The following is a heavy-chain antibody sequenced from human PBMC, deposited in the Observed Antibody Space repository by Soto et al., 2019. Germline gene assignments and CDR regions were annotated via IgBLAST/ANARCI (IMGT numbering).Heavy chain of an antibody. Sequence: ASVKVSCKASGYTFTGYYMHWVRQAPGQGLEWMGWINPNSGGTNYAQKFQGWVTMTRDTSISTAYMELSRLRSDDTAVYYCARDIWFGERWFDPWGQGTLVTVSS. CDR2: INPNSGGT. CDR3: ARDIWFGERWFDP. J-gene: IGHJ5*02. D-gene: IGHD3-10*01. CDR1: GYTFTGYY. V-gene: IGHV1-2*04.